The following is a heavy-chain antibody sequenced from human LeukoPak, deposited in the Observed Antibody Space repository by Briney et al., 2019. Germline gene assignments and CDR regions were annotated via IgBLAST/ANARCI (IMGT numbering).Heavy chain of an antibody. V-gene: IGHV3-53*01. CDR2: IYSGGST. D-gene: IGHD3-10*01. CDR1: GFTVSSNY. J-gene: IGHJ4*02. CDR3: ARAKPKNMVRGLIMRRESRYYFDY. Sequence: GGSLRLSCAASGFTVSSNYMSWVRQAPGKGLEWVSVIYSGGSTYYADSVKGRFTISRDNSKSKLYIQMNRLRAKDTAVYYCARAKPKNMVRGLIMRRESRYYFDYWGQGTLVTVSS.